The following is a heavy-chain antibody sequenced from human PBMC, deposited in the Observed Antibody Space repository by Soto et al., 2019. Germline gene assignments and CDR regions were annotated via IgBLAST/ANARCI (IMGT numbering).Heavy chain of an antibody. J-gene: IGHJ4*02. CDR2: IDPGDSSA. CDR1: GYTFFSFW. CDR3: ARRFCSRADCYSDS. D-gene: IGHD2-2*01. Sequence: GESLKISCHGSGYTFFSFWIVWVRQVPGKGLEWVGRIDPGDSSATYSPTFQGHVTISADRSTRSAYLQWRSLRASDTAIYFCARRFCSRADCYSDSWGQGSLVTVSS. V-gene: IGHV5-10-1*01.